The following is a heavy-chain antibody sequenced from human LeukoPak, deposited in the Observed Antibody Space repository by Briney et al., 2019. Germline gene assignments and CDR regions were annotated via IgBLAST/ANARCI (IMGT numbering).Heavy chain of an antibody. D-gene: IGHD3-10*01. J-gene: IGHJ4*02. Sequence: GGSLRLSCAASGFTFSSYAMHWVRQAPGKGLEWVAVISYDGSNKYYADSVKGRFTISRDNSKNTLYLQMNSLRAEDTAVYYCARGDYYGSGSYWWYFDYWGQRTLVTVSS. CDR1: GFTFSSYA. CDR2: ISYDGSNK. CDR3: ARGDYYGSGSYWWYFDY. V-gene: IGHV3-30-3*01.